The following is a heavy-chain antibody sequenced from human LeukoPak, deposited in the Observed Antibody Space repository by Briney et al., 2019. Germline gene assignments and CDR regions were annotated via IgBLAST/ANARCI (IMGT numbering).Heavy chain of an antibody. V-gene: IGHV1-18*01. D-gene: IGHD3-10*01. CDR1: GYTFTSYG. CDR2: ISAYNGNT. CDR3: ARHHLWFGELARYYYYGMDV. Sequence: GASVKVSCKASGYTFTSYGISWVRQAPGQGLEWMGWISAYNGNTNYAQKLQGRVTMTTDTSTSTAYMELRSLRSDDTAVYYCARHHLWFGELARYYYYGMDVWGQGTTVTVSS. J-gene: IGHJ6*02.